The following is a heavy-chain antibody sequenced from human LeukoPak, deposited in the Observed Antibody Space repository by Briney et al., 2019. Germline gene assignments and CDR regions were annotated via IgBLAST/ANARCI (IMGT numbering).Heavy chain of an antibody. Sequence: ASVTVSCKASGYTFTSYDINWVRQATGQGLEWMGWMNPNSGNTGYAQKFQGRVTMTRNTSIRTAYMELSSLRSEDTAVYYCARSPHYDFWSGYPHWFDYWGQGTLVTVSS. CDR2: MNPNSGNT. CDR1: GYTFTSYD. CDR3: ARSPHYDFWSGYPHWFDY. V-gene: IGHV1-8*01. D-gene: IGHD3-3*01. J-gene: IGHJ4*02.